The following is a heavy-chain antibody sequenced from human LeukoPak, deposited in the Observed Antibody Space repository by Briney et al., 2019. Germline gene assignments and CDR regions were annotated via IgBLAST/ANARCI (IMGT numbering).Heavy chain of an antibody. J-gene: IGHJ4*02. D-gene: IGHD5-24*01. CDR3: ARGVRWLQLSYFDY. V-gene: IGHV4-31*03. CDR2: IYYSGST. Sequence: PSETLSLTCPVSGGSISSGVYYWSWIRQHPGKGLEWIGYIYYSGSTDYNPSLKSRVTISVDTSKNQFSLKRSSVTAADTAVYYCARGVRWLQLSYFDYWGQGTLVTVSS. CDR1: GGSISSGVYY.